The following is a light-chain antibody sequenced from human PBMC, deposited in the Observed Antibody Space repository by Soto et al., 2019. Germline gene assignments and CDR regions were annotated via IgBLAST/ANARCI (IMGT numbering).Light chain of an antibody. CDR2: DAS. Sequence: DIQMTQSPSSLSASVGDRVTITCQASQDISNYLNWYQQKPGKAPKLLIYDASNLETGVPSRFSGSGSGRDFTFTISSLQPEEIATYYCQQYDNLPPYTFGQGTKLEIK. CDR1: QDISNY. CDR3: QQYDNLPPYT. J-gene: IGKJ2*01. V-gene: IGKV1-33*01.